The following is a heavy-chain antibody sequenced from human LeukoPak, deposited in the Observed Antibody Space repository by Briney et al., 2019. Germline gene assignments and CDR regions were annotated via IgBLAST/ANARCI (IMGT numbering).Heavy chain of an antibody. V-gene: IGHV4-39*01. CDR2: IYYSGST. Sequence: PSEPLSLTCTVSGASVTSSSSYWGWIRQPPGKGLEWIGIIYYSGSTYYNPSLKSRVTISVDTSKNQFSLKLSSVTAADTAVYYCARSSRAVAGTLDYWGQGTLVTVSS. CDR1: GASVTSSSSY. J-gene: IGHJ4*02. CDR3: ARSSRAVAGTLDY. D-gene: IGHD6-19*01.